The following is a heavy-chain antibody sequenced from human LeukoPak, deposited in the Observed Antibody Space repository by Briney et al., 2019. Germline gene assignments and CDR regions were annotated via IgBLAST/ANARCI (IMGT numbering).Heavy chain of an antibody. J-gene: IGHJ4*02. CDR1: GFTFSSYA. Sequence: GGSLRLSCAASGFTFSSYAMSWVRQAPGKGLEWASAISGSGGSTYYADSVKGRFTISRDNSKNTLYLQMNSLRAEDTAVYYCAKDNLYYYDSSGSPSDYWGQGTLVTVSS. D-gene: IGHD3-22*01. CDR2: ISGSGGST. CDR3: AKDNLYYYDSSGSPSDY. V-gene: IGHV3-23*01.